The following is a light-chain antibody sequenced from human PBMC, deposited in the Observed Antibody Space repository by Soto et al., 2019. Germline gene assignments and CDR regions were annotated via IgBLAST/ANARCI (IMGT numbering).Light chain of an antibody. CDR2: EVT. CDR3: SSYAGSNNF. CDR1: SSDVGGYNY. J-gene: IGLJ2*01. Sequence: QPALTQPPSASGSPGQSVTISCTGTSSDVGGYNYVSWYQQHPGKAPKLMIYEVTKRPSGVPDRFSGSKSGNTASLTVSGLQADDEADYYCSSYAGSNNFFGGGTKLTVL. V-gene: IGLV2-8*01.